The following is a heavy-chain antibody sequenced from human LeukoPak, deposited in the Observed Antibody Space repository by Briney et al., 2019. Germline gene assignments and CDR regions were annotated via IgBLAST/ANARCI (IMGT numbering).Heavy chain of an antibody. Sequence: GASVKVSCKASGYTFTGYYMHWVRQAPRQGLEWMGWINPNSGGTNYAQKFQGRVTMTRDTSISTAYMGLSRLRSDDTAVYYCARVGPGGTTSFGYWGQGTLVTVSS. D-gene: IGHD1-7*01. CDR3: ARVGPGGTTSFGY. J-gene: IGHJ4*02. V-gene: IGHV1-2*02. CDR1: GYTFTGYY. CDR2: INPNSGGT.